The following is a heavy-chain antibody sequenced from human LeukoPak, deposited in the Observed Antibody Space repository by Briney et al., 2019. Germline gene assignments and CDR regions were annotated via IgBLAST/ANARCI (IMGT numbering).Heavy chain of an antibody. Sequence: GGSLRLSCAASGFTFSSYWMSWVRQAPGKGRELVANIKQDGSEKYYVDSVKGRFTISRYNAKNSLYLQMNSLRAEDTAVHYCARDREAVADYYFDYWGQGTLVTVSS. D-gene: IGHD6-19*01. V-gene: IGHV3-7*01. CDR2: IKQDGSEK. CDR1: GFTFSSYW. CDR3: ARDREAVADYYFDY. J-gene: IGHJ4*02.